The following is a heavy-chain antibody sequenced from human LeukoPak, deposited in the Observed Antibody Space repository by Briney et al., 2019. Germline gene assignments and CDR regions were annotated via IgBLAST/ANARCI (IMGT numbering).Heavy chain of an antibody. CDR2: IRSDGSNK. CDR3: AKDAAGRTGWSSFDY. D-gene: IGHD6-19*01. CDR1: GFTFGSYG. Sequence: PGGSLRLSCAASGFTFGSYGMHWVRQAPGKGLEWVTFIRSDGSNKYYADSVKGRFTISRDNNKNSLYLQMNSLRDEDTAYYYCAKDAAGRTGWSSFDYWGQGTLVTVSS. V-gene: IGHV3-30*02. J-gene: IGHJ4*02.